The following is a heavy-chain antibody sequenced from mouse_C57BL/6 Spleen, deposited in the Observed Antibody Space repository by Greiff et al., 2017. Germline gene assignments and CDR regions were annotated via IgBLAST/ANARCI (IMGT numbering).Heavy chain of an antibody. Sequence: QVQLQQSGPELVKPGASVKISCKASGYAFSSSWMNWVKQRPGKGLEWIGRIYPGDGDTNYNGKFKGKATLTADKSSSTAYMQLSSLTSEDSAVYFCARPRNYYGTSFAYWGQGTLVTVSA. J-gene: IGHJ3*01. CDR2: IYPGDGDT. CDR1: GYAFSSSW. CDR3: ARPRNYYGTSFAY. D-gene: IGHD1-1*01. V-gene: IGHV1-82*01.